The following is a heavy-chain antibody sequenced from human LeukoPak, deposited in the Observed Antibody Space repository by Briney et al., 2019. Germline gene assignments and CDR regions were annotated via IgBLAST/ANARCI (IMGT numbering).Heavy chain of an antibody. CDR3: ARPPHMTTVTTGDY. CDR2: ISGSGGST. V-gene: IGHV3-23*01. D-gene: IGHD4-17*01. Sequence: GGSLRLSCAASGFAFSSYAVSWVRQAPGKGLEWVSTISGSGGSTYYPDSAKGRLTISRDNSKNTLYLQMNSLRAEDTAVYYCARPPHMTTVTTGDYWGQGTLVTVSS. CDR1: GFAFSSYA. J-gene: IGHJ4*02.